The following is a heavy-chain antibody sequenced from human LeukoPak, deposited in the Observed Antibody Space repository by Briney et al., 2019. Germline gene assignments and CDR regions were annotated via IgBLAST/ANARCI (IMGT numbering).Heavy chain of an antibody. CDR1: EYTFTGYY. D-gene: IGHD6-13*01. V-gene: IGHV1-2*02. Sequence: ASVKVSCKASEYTFTGYYMHWVRQAPGQGLEWMGWINPNSGATDYAQNFQGRVTLTRDTSISTAYMELSRLRSDDTAVYYCARDLRGAVAAAGTINDEIDYWGQGTLVTVSS. J-gene: IGHJ4*02. CDR2: INPNSGAT. CDR3: ARDLRGAVAAAGTINDEIDY.